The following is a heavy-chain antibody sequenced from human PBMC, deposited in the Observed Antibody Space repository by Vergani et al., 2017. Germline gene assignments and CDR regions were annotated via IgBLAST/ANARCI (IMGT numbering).Heavy chain of an antibody. D-gene: IGHD5-18*01. CDR2: INHSGST. CDR1: GGSFSGYY. J-gene: IGHJ4*02. V-gene: IGHV4-34*01. Sequence: QVQLQQWGAGLLQPSETLSLTCAVYGGSFSGYYWSWIRQPPGKGLEWIGEINHSGSTNYNPSLTSRVTISVETSRNQFSRKLSSVTAADTAVYYCARGEPLTGYGYERIDYGGQGSLVTVSS. CDR3: ARGEPLTGYGYERIDY.